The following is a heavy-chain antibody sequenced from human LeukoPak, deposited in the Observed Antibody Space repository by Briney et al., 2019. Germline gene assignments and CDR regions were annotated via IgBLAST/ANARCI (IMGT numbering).Heavy chain of an antibody. CDR1: GFTFSSYA. CDR2: ISGSGGST. CDR3: AKDSHPNSSGYLSYFDY. V-gene: IGHV3-23*01. D-gene: IGHD3-22*01. J-gene: IGHJ4*02. Sequence: GGSLRLSCAASGFTFSSYAMSWVRQAPGKGLEWVSAISGSGGSTYYADSVKGRFTISRDNSKNTLYLQMNSLRAEDTAVYYYAKDSHPNSSGYLSYFDYWGQGTLVTVSS.